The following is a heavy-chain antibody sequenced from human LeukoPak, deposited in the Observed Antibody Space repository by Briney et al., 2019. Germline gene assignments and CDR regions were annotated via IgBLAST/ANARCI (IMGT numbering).Heavy chain of an antibody. J-gene: IGHJ4*01. CDR1: GGSFSGYY. D-gene: IGHD4-17*01. CDR3: ARLDTTVTLFDY. CDR2: IYYSGST. V-gene: IGHV4-59*08. Sequence: PSETLSLTCAVYGGSFSGYYWSWIRQPPGKGLEWIGYIYYSGSTNYNPSLKSRVTISVDTSKNQFSLKLSSVTAADTAVYYCARLDTTVTLFDYWGQGTLVSVSS.